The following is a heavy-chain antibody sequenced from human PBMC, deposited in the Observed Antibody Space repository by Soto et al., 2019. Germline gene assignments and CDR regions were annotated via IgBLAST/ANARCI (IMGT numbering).Heavy chain of an antibody. CDR2: IYYSGST. CDR3: ARDNGCSYGYNLDQ. D-gene: IGHD5-18*01. V-gene: IGHV4-59*01. CDR1: GGSISSYY. Sequence: ASETLSLTCTVSGGSISSYYWSWIRQPPGKGLEWIGYIYYSGSTNYNPSLKSRVTISVDTSKNQFSLKLTSVTAADTAVYYCARDNGCSYGYNLDQWGQGTLVTSPQ. J-gene: IGHJ4*02.